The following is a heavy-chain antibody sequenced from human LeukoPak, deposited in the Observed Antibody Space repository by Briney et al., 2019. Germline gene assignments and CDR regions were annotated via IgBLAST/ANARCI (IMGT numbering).Heavy chain of an antibody. CDR2: IYYSGNT. CDR3: ARHGPYLGRLGWFDP. Sequence: PSETLSLTCTVSGGSISSYYWSWIRQPPGKGLEWIGYIYYSGNTNYNPSLKSRVTISVDASKNQFSLNLSSVTAADTAVYYCARHGPYLGRLGWFDPWGQGTLVTVSS. J-gene: IGHJ5*02. D-gene: IGHD1-26*01. V-gene: IGHV4-59*08. CDR1: GGSISSYY.